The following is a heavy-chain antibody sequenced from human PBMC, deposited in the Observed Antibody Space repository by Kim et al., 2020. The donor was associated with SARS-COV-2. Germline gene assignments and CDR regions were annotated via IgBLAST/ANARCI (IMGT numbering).Heavy chain of an antibody. Sequence: ASVKVSCKASGYTFTSYYMHWVRQAPGQGLEWMGIINPSGGSTSYAQKFQGRVTMTRDTSTSTVYMELSSLRSEDTAVYYCASGSDILTGYSLYYYYGMDVWGQGTTVTVSS. V-gene: IGHV1-46*01. D-gene: IGHD3-9*01. J-gene: IGHJ6*02. CDR3: ASGSDILTGYSLYYYYGMDV. CDR1: GYTFTSYY. CDR2: INPSGGST.